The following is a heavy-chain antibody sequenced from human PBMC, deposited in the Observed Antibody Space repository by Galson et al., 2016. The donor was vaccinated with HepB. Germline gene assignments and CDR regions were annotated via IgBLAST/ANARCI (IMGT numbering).Heavy chain of an antibody. CDR3: ATRGLYYDNSGYPSF. J-gene: IGHJ4*02. CDR2: ISSSSNFL. Sequence: SLRLSCAASGFTFSSYTMNWVRQAPGKGLEWVSSISSSSNFLYYADSVKGRFTISRDNSNNSLYLQMNSLRAEDTAMYYCATRGLYYDNSGYPSFWGQGTLVTVSS. D-gene: IGHD3-22*01. CDR1: GFTFSSYT. V-gene: IGHV3-21*01.